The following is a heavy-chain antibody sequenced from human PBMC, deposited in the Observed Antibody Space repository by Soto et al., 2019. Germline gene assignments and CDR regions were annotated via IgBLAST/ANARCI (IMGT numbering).Heavy chain of an antibody. V-gene: IGHV3-30*18. D-gene: IGHD3-22*01. Sequence: QVQLVESGGGVVQPGRSLRLSCAASGFTFSSYGMHWVRQAPGKGLEWVAVISNDGSNKYYADSVKGRFTISRDNSKITVYLQMNSLRAEDTAVYYCAKEWVYDSSGWSFDYWGQGTLFTVSS. CDR3: AKEWVYDSSGWSFDY. CDR1: GFTFSSYG. J-gene: IGHJ4*02. CDR2: ISNDGSNK.